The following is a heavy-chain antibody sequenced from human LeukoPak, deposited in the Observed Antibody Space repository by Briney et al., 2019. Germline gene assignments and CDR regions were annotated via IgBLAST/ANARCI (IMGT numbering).Heavy chain of an antibody. Sequence: ASVKVSCKASGYTFTSYYMHWVRQAPGQGLEWMGIINPSGGSTSYAQKFQGRVTMTRDTSTSTVYMELSSLRSEDTAVYYCARDPGYYDSSGYPVVGYFPHWGQGTLVTVSS. CDR1: GYTFTSYY. J-gene: IGHJ1*01. D-gene: IGHD3-22*01. CDR2: INPSGGST. CDR3: ARDPGYYDSSGYPVVGYFPH. V-gene: IGHV1-46*01.